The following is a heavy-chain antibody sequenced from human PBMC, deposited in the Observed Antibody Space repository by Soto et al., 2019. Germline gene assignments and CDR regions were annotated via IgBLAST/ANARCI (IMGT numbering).Heavy chain of an antibody. Sequence: GWSLRLSCAASGFTFNTYWMSWVRQSPGKGLEWVANIKQDGSEKFYVDSVKGRFTISRDNARNSVYLQMNSLRAEDTGVYYCARGGYCSTTSCYRGSHSYYGMDVWAQGTTVTVSS. CDR1: GFTFNTYW. J-gene: IGHJ6*02. D-gene: IGHD2-2*02. V-gene: IGHV3-7*03. CDR3: ARGGYCSTTSCYRGSHSYYGMDV. CDR2: IKQDGSEK.